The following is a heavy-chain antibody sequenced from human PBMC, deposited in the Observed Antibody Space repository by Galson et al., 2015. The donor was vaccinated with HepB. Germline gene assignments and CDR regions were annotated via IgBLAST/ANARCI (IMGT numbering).Heavy chain of an antibody. CDR1: GGSFSGYY. D-gene: IGHD3-10*01. Sequence: LSLTCAVYGGSFSGYYWSWIRQPPGKGLEWIGEINHSGSTNYNPSLKSRVTISVDTSKNQFSLKLSSVTAADTAVYYCARGYYYGSGSYLGYYYGMDVWGQGTTVTVSS. CDR2: INHSGST. V-gene: IGHV4-34*01. J-gene: IGHJ6*02. CDR3: ARGYYYGSGSYLGYYYGMDV.